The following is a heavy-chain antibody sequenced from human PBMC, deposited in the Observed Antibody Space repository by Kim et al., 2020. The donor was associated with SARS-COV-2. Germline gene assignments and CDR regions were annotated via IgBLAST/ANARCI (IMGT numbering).Heavy chain of an antibody. D-gene: IGHD7-27*01. V-gene: IGHV3-33*01. CDR1: GFTFGAYG. Sequence: GGSLRLSCTASGFTFGAYGMHWLRQAPGKGLEWVTLIWNDGSKQMYADSVKGRFTTSRDNSKNTLYLQMVSLRAEDTAIYYCARENWEYGRGGMDVWGQGNTVTVSS. CDR2: IWNDGSKQ. CDR3: ARENWEYGRGGMDV. J-gene: IGHJ6*02.